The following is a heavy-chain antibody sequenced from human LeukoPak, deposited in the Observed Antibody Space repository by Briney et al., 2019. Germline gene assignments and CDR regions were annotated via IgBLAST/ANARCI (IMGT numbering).Heavy chain of an antibody. Sequence: GGSLRLSCAASGFTFSSYGMHWVRQAPGKGLEWVAVISYDGSNKYYADSVKGRFTISRDNSMNTLYLQMNSLRAEDTAVYYCARDMDPAYYDFWSGTDYWGQGTLVTVSS. CDR2: ISYDGSNK. CDR1: GFTFSSYG. V-gene: IGHV3-30*03. J-gene: IGHJ4*02. D-gene: IGHD3-3*01. CDR3: ARDMDPAYYDFWSGTDY.